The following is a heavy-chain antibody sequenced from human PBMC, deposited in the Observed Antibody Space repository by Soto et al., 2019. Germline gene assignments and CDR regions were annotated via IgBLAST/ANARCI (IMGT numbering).Heavy chain of an antibody. CDR2: INGGDDSK. V-gene: IGHV3-23*04. Sequence: EVQQGESGGGLVQPGGSLRLSCAVSGFTFRSSPTSWVRRAPGKGLEWVSGINGGDDSKHYAESVRGRFTIIRDNSKNTLLLQMNILRVEDTAIYYCAKESHWGIISRTHDHWGHGTQVTVSS. D-gene: IGHD3-16*01. CDR1: GFTFRSSP. CDR3: AKESHWGIISRTHDH. J-gene: IGHJ4*01.